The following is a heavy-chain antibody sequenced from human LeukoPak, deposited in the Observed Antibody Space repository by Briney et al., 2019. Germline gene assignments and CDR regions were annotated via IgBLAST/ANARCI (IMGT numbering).Heavy chain of an antibody. V-gene: IGHV4-61*02. CDR3: ARGSRITMIALYYMDV. J-gene: IGHJ6*03. D-gene: IGHD3-22*01. CDR2: IYTSGST. Sequence: SETLSLTCTVSGGSISSGSYYWSWIRQPAGKGLEWIGRIYTSGSTNYNPSLKSRVTISVDTSKNQFSLKLRSVTAADTAVYYCARGSRITMIALYYMDVWGKGTTVTISS. CDR1: GGSISSGSYY.